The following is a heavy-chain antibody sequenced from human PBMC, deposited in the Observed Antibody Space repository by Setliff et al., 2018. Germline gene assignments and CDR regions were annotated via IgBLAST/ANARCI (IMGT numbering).Heavy chain of an antibody. Sequence: PSETLSLTCTVSGVSVSSVNSYWSWIRQPAGEGLEWIGHISYSGGTIYNPSLRSRVAISLDTSKNQFSLRLRSVTAADTAVYYCARWVAAAGIHNYFDYWGQGTLVTVSS. CDR3: ARWVAAAGIHNYFDY. V-gene: IGHV4-61*10. D-gene: IGHD6-13*01. CDR1: GVSVSSVNSY. CDR2: ISYSGGT. J-gene: IGHJ4*02.